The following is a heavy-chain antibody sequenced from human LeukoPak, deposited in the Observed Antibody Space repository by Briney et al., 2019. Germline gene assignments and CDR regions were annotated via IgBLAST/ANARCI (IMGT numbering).Heavy chain of an antibody. CDR1: GFTSSSYN. J-gene: IGHJ4*02. CDR3: AREPTYTSSWFASCDY. D-gene: IGHD6-13*01. CDR2: ISSSSRYI. V-gene: IGHV3-21*01. Sequence: PGGSLRLSCVASGFTSSSYNMNWVRQAPGKGLEWVSSISSSSRYIYYTDSVKGRFIISRDNAKNSLYLQMNSLRAEDTAVYYCAREPTYTSSWFASCDYWGQGTPVTVSS.